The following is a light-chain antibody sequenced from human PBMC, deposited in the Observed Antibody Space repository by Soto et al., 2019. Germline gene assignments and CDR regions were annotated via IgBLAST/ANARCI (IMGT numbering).Light chain of an antibody. CDR3: QQYGSSPST. CDR2: GAS. J-gene: IGKJ2*01. Sequence: EIVLTQSPGTLSLSPGERATLSCRASQSVGSSYLAWYQQRPGQAPRLLIYGASSRAPGIPDRFSGSGSGTDFTLTISALEPEDFAVYYCQQYGSSPSTFGQGTKLEIK. CDR1: QSVGSSY. V-gene: IGKV3-20*01.